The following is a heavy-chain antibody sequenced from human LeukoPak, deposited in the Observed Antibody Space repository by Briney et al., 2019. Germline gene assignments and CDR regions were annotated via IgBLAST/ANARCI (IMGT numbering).Heavy chain of an antibody. CDR2: INPRDGGT. V-gene: IGHV1-2*02. J-gene: IGHJ4*02. D-gene: IGHD2-15*01. CDR1: GYTFTDYY. Sequence: GASVKVSCKGSGYTFTDYYLHWVRQAPGQGLEWVEYINPRDGGTSSPPNFRGRVTMTTDASSSTVYMELSRLTSDDTAIYYCAREGNGLLSKDLDYWGQGTLVTVSS. CDR3: AREGNGLLSKDLDY.